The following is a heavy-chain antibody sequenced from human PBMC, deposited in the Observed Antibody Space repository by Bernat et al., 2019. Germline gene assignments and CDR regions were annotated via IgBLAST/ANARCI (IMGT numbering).Heavy chain of an antibody. Sequence: QVQVVQSGAEVEKPGASVRVSCKASGYTFTGYFMHWVRQAPGQGLEWMGRINPNSGGRDYAQKFQGRVTMTRDTSISTAYMELSRLRSDDTAVYYCVRGIAAAEDYWGRGTLVTVSS. CDR1: GYTFTGYF. V-gene: IGHV1-2*06. J-gene: IGHJ4*02. CDR3: VRGIAAAEDY. CDR2: INPNSGGR. D-gene: IGHD6-13*01.